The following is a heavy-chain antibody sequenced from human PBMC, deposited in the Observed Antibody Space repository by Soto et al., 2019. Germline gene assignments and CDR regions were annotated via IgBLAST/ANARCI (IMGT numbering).Heavy chain of an antibody. CDR3: ARGYCTNGVCPFWFDP. J-gene: IGHJ5*02. V-gene: IGHV1-69*13. CDR2: IIPIFGTA. CDR1: GGTFSSYA. D-gene: IGHD2-8*01. Sequence: SVKVSCKASGGTFSSYAISWVRQAPGQGLEWMGGIIPIFGTANYAQKFQGRVTITADESTSTAYMELSSLRSEDTAVYYCARGYCTNGVCPFWFDPWGQGTLVTVSS.